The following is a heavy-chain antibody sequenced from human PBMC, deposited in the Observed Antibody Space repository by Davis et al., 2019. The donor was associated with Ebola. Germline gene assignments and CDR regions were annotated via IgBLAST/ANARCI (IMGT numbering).Heavy chain of an antibody. CDR1: GFTFSSYA. CDR2: ISGSSSTI. J-gene: IGHJ6*04. CDR3: ARSGLSFGVVKYHYGMDV. Sequence: GESLKISCAASGFTFSSYAMSWVRQAPGKGLEWVSAISGSSSTIYYADSVKGRFTISRDNAKNSLYLQMNSLRAEDTAVYYCARSGLSFGVVKYHYGMDVWGKGTTVTVSS. V-gene: IGHV3-23*01. D-gene: IGHD3-3*01.